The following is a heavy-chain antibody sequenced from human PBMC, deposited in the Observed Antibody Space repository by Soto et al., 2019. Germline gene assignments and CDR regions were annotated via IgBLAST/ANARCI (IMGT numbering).Heavy chain of an antibody. D-gene: IGHD6-13*01. CDR3: AKDQLGSSWYGGFDY. CDR1: GFTFSSYA. Sequence: AGGSLRLSCAASGFTFSSYAMSWVRQAPGKGLEWVSAISGSGGSTYYADSVKGRFTISRDNSKNTLYLQMNSLRAEDTAVYYCAKDQLGSSWYGGFDYWGQGTLVTVSS. J-gene: IGHJ4*02. V-gene: IGHV3-23*01. CDR2: ISGSGGST.